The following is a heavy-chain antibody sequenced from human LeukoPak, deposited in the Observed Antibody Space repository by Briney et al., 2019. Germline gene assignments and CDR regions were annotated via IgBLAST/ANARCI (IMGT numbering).Heavy chain of an antibody. V-gene: IGHV1-8*01. CDR2: MNPNSGNT. J-gene: IGHJ4*02. D-gene: IGHD1-26*01. CDR1: GYTFTSYD. Sequence: ASVKVSCKASGYTFTSYDINWVRQATGQGLEWMGWMNPNSGNTGYAQKFQGRVTMTRNTSISTAYMELSSLRSEDTAVYYCARGRYSGRYYDYWGQGTLVTVSS. CDR3: ARGRYSGRYYDY.